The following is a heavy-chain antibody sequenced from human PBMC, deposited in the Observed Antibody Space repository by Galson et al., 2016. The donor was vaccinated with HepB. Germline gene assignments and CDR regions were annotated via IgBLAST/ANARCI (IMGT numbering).Heavy chain of an antibody. CDR3: LTTYDWNYSYNWFDP. D-gene: IGHD1-7*01. J-gene: IGHJ5*02. CDR2: IPNRGT. Sequence: SLRLSCAASGFTFSDYAMSWVRQAPGKGLEWVAAIPNRGTEYADSVKGRFTISRDNSKNTLYLRMSSLRAEDTAVYYCLTTYDWNYSYNWFDPWGQGTLVTVSS. CDR1: GFTFSDYA. V-gene: IGHV3-23*05.